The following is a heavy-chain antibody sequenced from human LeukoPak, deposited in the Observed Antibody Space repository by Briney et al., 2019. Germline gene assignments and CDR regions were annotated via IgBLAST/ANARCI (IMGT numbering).Heavy chain of an antibody. CDR3: ARESGSYEAYFDY. CDR1: GGTFSSYA. CDR2: IFPIFATA. J-gene: IGHJ4*02. Sequence: SVKDSCKASGGTFSSYAISWVRQAPGQGLEWMGRIFPIFATANYAQKFQGRVTITADESTSTAYMELSSLRSEDTAVYYCARESGSYEAYFDYWGQGTLVTVSS. V-gene: IGHV1-69*15. D-gene: IGHD1-26*01.